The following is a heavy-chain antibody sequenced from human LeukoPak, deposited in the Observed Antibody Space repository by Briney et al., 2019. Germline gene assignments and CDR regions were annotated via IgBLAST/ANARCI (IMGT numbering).Heavy chain of an antibody. V-gene: IGHV3-11*01. Sequence: PGGSLRLSCAASVFTFSDYYMSSIRQAPGTGLDWVSYISPGGSTINSAESVKARCTISSDNAKNSLSQKMNSLRAEDTAVYYCARRAPGCRAFSLCGQGTMVTVSS. D-gene: IGHD1-26*01. J-gene: IGHJ3*01. CDR1: VFTFSDYY. CDR3: ARRAPGCRAFSL. CDR2: ISPGGSTI.